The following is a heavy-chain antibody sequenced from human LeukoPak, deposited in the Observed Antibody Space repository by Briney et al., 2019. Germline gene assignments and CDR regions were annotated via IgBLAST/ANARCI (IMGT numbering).Heavy chain of an antibody. CDR3: ARDRSGIAAAGHYFDY. J-gene: IGHJ4*02. V-gene: IGHV3-21*01. CDR2: ISSSSNYI. D-gene: IGHD6-13*01. CDR1: GFTFSSYS. Sequence: GGSLRLSCAASGFTFSSYSMDWFRQAPGKGLEWVSSISSSSNYIYYADSVKGRFTLSRDNAKNSLYLQMNSLRAEDTAVYYCARDRSGIAAAGHYFDYWGQGTLVTVSS.